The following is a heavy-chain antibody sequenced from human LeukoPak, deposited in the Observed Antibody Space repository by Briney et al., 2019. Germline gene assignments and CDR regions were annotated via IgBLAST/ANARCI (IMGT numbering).Heavy chain of an antibody. CDR2: IRYDGSNK. J-gene: IGHJ4*02. D-gene: IGHD6-25*01. V-gene: IGHV3-30*02. Sequence: AGGSLRRSCAASAVTFTSYGMHWVRQAPGKGLEWLAFIRYDGSNKDYADSVKGRFTISRDNSKNTLYLQMNSLRAEDTAVYYCVRGYSYFDYWGQGTLVTVSS. CDR1: AVTFTSYG. CDR3: VRGYSYFDY.